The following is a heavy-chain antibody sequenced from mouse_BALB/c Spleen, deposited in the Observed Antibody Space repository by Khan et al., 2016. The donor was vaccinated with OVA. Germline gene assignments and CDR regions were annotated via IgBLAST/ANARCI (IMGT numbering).Heavy chain of an antibody. CDR2: ISYSGST. J-gene: IGHJ2*01. D-gene: IGHD1-2*01. CDR3: ARTARIKY. Sequence: EVHLQESGPGLVKPSQSLSLTCTVTGYSITSGSGWNWIRQFPGNKLEWMGYISYSGSTNSNPSTKSRISITRDTSKNHVFLQLNSVTTEDTATYYCARTARIKYWGQGTTLTVSS. CDR1: GYSITSGSG. V-gene: IGHV3-2*02.